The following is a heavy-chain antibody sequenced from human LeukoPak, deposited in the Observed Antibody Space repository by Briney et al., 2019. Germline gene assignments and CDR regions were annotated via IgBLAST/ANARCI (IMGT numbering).Heavy chain of an antibody. CDR1: GYIFTSYW. CDR2: FYPGDSEI. Sequence: GESLQISCKGSGYIFTSYWIGWVRQMPGKGLEWMGIFYPGDSEIRYSPSFQGQVTISADKSMSTAYLQWSSLKASDTAMYYCARCYDSGGYYYYFDYWGQGTLVTVSS. CDR3: ARCYDSGGYYYYFDY. D-gene: IGHD3-22*01. J-gene: IGHJ4*02. V-gene: IGHV5-51*01.